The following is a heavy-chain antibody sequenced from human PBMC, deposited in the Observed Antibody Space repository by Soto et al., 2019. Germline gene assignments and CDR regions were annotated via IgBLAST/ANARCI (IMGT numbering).Heavy chain of an antibody. CDR2: INPSGGST. Sequence: ASVKVSCKASGYTFTSYYMHWVRQAPGQGLEWMGIINPSGGSTSYAQKFQGRVTMTRDTSTSTAYMELSSLRSEDTAVYYCARDFFCSSTSCYSPYYYYGMDVWGQGTTVTVSS. CDR3: ARDFFCSSTSCYSPYYYYGMDV. CDR1: GYTFTSYY. V-gene: IGHV1-46*01. D-gene: IGHD2-2*01. J-gene: IGHJ6*02.